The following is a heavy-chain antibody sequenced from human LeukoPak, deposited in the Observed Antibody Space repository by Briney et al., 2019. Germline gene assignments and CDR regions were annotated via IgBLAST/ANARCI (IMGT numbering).Heavy chain of an antibody. CDR2: IYTSGST. CDR1: GGSISSYY. V-gene: IGHV4-4*07. Sequence: SETLSPTCTVPGGSISSYYWSWIRQPAGKGLEWIGRIYTSGSTNYNPSLKSRVTMSVDTSKNQLSLNLSSVTAADTAVYYCARDGAERGVASRAFDYWGQGTLVTVSS. D-gene: IGHD3-10*01. J-gene: IGHJ4*02. CDR3: ARDGAERGVASRAFDY.